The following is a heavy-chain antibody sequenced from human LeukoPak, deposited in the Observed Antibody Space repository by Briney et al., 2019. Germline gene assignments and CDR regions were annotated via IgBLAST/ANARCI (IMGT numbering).Heavy chain of an antibody. J-gene: IGHJ4*02. CDR3: ATGAEVWFGESDPFDY. CDR2: ISAYNGNT. D-gene: IGHD3-10*01. Sequence: ASVKVSCKASGYTFTSYGISCVRQAPGQGLEWMVWISAYNGNTNYAQKLQGRVTMTTDTSTSTAYMELRSLRSDDTAVYYCATGAEVWFGESDPFDYWGQGTLVTVSS. CDR1: GYTFTSYG. V-gene: IGHV1-18*01.